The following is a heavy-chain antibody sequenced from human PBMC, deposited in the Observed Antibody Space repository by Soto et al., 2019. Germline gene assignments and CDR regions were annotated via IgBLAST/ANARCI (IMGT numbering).Heavy chain of an antibody. CDR2: ISSSSSYI. D-gene: IGHD2-2*01. J-gene: IGHJ4*02. CDR1: GFTFSSYS. CDR3: ARYPLIVVVPAANGYYFDY. V-gene: IGHV3-21*01. Sequence: EVQLVESGGGPVKPGGSLRLSCAASGFTFSSYSMNWVRQAPGKGLEWVSSISSSSSYIYYADSVKGRFTISRDNAKNSLYLQMNSLRAEDTAVYYCARYPLIVVVPAANGYYFDYWGQGTLVTVSS.